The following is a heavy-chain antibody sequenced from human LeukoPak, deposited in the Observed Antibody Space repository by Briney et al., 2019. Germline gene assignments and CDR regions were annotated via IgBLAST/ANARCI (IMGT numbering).Heavy chain of an antibody. J-gene: IGHJ4*02. CDR2: VSHRNGNT. D-gene: IGHD2-8*02. CDR1: GYTFTRSS. V-gene: IGHV1-18*01. Sequence: ASVTVSCPVSGYTFTRSSIIWVRQAPGQGLEWMGWVSHRNGNTDYAQKFQARVTMTTDTSTSTAYMELTSLTSDDTAVYYCARESTAWSIDFWGQGTLVTVSS. CDR3: ARESTAWSIDF.